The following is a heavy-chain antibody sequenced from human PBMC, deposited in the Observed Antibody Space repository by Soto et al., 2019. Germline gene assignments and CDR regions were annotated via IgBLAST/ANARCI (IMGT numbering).Heavy chain of an antibody. J-gene: IGHJ4*02. D-gene: IGHD6-19*01. CDR3: VQTTGWPGFDF. CDR1: GFTVSSKY. V-gene: IGHV3-53*01. CDR2: IYGGGTT. Sequence: EVQLVESGGGLIQPGGSLRLSCAASGFTVSSKYMTWVRQAPGKGLEWVSVIYGGGTTYYADSVKGRFTISRDNSKNTLYLQMTSRRAEDTAVYYCVQTTGWPGFDFWGQGTLVTVSS.